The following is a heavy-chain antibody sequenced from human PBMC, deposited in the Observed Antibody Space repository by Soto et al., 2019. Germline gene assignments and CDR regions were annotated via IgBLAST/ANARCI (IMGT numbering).Heavy chain of an antibody. J-gene: IGHJ6*02. CDR1: GGSISSYY. D-gene: IGHD3-3*01. CDR3: ARGGSFWSGRMDV. CDR2: IYYSGST. V-gene: IGHV4-59*01. Sequence: PSETLSLTCTASGGSISSYYWSWIRQPPGKGLEWIGYIYYSGSTNYNPSLRSRVTISVDTSKNQFSLKLSSVTAADTAVYYCARGGSFWSGRMDVWGQGTTVTVSS.